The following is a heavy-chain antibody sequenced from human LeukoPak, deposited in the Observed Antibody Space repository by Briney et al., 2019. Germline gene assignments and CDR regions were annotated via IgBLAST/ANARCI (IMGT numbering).Heavy chain of an antibody. CDR1: GYTFTDYY. V-gene: IGHV1-2*02. Sequence: GASVKVSCKASGYTFTDYYLFWVRQAPGHGLEWMAWINPKSGDTRFAQRFDGRVTLTRDTSISTVYMELNSLTPDDTAIYYCSREDYWGQGTLVTVSS. J-gene: IGHJ4*02. CDR3: SREDY. CDR2: INPKSGDT.